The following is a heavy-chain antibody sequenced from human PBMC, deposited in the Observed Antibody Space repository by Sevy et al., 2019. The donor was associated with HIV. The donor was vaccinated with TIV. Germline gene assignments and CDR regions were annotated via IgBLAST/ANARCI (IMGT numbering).Heavy chain of an antibody. V-gene: IGHV3-23*01. Sequence: GGSLRLSCAASGFSFSMKAMSWVRRAPGKGLEWVSAISHSGGSTFYTDSVRGRFTISRDNSKNTLYLQMNSLRAEDTAVYYCAREDIRVAGIGYYFHSWGQGTLVTVSS. D-gene: IGHD6-19*01. CDR3: AREDIRVAGIGYYFHS. CDR2: ISHSGGST. J-gene: IGHJ4*02. CDR1: GFSFSMKA.